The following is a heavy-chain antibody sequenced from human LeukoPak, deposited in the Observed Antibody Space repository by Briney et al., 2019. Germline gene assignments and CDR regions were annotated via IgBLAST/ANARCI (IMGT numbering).Heavy chain of an antibody. Sequence: SVKVSCKASGGTFSSYAISWVRQAPGQGFEWMGGIIPIFGTANYAQKFQGRVTITTDESTSTAYMELSSLRSEDTAVYYCARASFIWGLGDYWGQGTLVTVSS. V-gene: IGHV1-69*05. J-gene: IGHJ4*02. D-gene: IGHD3-16*01. CDR1: GGTFSSYA. CDR3: ARASFIWGLGDY. CDR2: IIPIFGTA.